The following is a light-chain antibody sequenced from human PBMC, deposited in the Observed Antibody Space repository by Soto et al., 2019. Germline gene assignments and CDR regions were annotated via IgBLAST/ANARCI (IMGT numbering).Light chain of an antibody. CDR2: WAS. J-gene: IGKJ4*01. Sequence: DIVMTQSPDSLAVSLGERATINCKPSQSVCYNSNNKHYLAWYQHKPGQPPRLLIYWASTRESGVPDRFSGSGSGKDLPLTISRLQPEDVAVYYCQQYYSTPLTFGGGTKVEIK. CDR3: QQYYSTPLT. CDR1: QSVCYNSNNKHY. V-gene: IGKV4-1*01.